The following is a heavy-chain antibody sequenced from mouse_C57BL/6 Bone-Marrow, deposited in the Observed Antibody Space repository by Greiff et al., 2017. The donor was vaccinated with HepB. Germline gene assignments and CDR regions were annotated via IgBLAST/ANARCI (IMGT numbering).Heavy chain of an antibody. CDR3: ARGRSGGENYFDY. Sequence: EVNLVESGGGLVKPGGSLKLSCAASGFTFSSYAMSWVRQTPEKRLEWVATISDGGSYTYYPDNVKGRFTISRDNAKNNLYLQMSHLKSEDTAMYYCARGRSGGENYFDYWGQGTTLTVSS. J-gene: IGHJ2*01. CDR1: GFTFSSYA. V-gene: IGHV5-4*03. CDR2: ISDGGSYT.